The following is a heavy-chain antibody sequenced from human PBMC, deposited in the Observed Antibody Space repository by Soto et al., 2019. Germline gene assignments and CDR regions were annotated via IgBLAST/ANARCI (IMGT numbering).Heavy chain of an antibody. D-gene: IGHD5-12*01. Sequence: QVQLVQSGAEVKEPGASVTVSCRASGDRFTDYYMHWVRQAPGQGLGWMGWINPNSGVTKYAQKFPGLVTTTRDTSIRTVYMQLSRLGFDDTSTYYCARESGGATATLDYYYFYMDVWGTGTTVSVSS. V-gene: IGHV1-2*04. CDR1: GDRFTDYY. J-gene: IGHJ6*03. CDR2: INPNSGVT. CDR3: ARESGGATATLDYYYFYMDV.